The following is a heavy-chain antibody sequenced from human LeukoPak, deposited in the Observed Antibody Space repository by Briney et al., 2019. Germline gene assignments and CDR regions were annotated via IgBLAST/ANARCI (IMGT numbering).Heavy chain of an antibody. J-gene: IGHJ4*02. CDR2: IHYSGST. CDR1: GGSISSYY. V-gene: IGHV4-59*01. D-gene: IGHD6-19*01. CDR3: ARTDSSGWYVFDY. Sequence: SETLSLTCTVSGGSISSYYWSWIRQPPGKGLEWIGHIHYSGSTNHNPSLKSRVTISVDTSKNQFSLKLSSVTAADTAVYYCARTDSSGWYVFDYWGQGTLVTVSS.